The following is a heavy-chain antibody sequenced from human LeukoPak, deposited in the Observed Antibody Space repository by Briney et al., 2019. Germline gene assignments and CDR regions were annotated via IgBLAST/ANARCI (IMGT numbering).Heavy chain of an antibody. CDR1: GGTFSSYA. J-gene: IGHJ4*02. Sequence: ASVKVSCKASGGTFSSYAISWVRQAPGQGLEWMGGIIPIFGTANYAQKFQGRVTITTDESTSTAYMELSSLRSEDTAVYYCGITAMGKRALDYWGQGTLVTVSS. CDR3: GITAMGKRALDY. V-gene: IGHV1-69*05. CDR2: IIPIFGTA. D-gene: IGHD5-18*01.